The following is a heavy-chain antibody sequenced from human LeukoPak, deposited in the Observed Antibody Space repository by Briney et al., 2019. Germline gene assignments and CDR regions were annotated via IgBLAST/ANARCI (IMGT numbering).Heavy chain of an antibody. CDR2: IIHSGST. D-gene: IGHD2-15*01. Sequence: PSETLSLTCAVYGGSFTGYYWTWIRQTPGKGLEWIGEIIHSGSTTYNPSLKSRVTISVDTSKKQFSLSLSSVTAADTAVYYCVRGYCSGGSCFRNNWFESWGQGTLVTVSS. CDR3: VRGYCSGGSCFRNNWFES. V-gene: IGHV4-34*01. J-gene: IGHJ5*01. CDR1: GGSFTGYY.